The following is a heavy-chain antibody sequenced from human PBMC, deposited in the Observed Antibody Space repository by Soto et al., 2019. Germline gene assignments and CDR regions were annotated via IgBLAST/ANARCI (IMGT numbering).Heavy chain of an antibody. J-gene: IGHJ6*02. CDR2: IYYSGNT. V-gene: IGHV4-30-4*01. CDR3: DRSEYSHKYVLGMAV. CDR1: GGCIRSADYY. Sequence: TLSLTGTVAGGCIRSADYYWSWIRQPPGKGLEWIGYIYYSGNTNYNPSLKSRVTMSVDTSKNQISLKLGSVTAADTAVYYCDRSEYSHKYVLGMAVWGQGTTVTVSS. D-gene: IGHD5-18*01.